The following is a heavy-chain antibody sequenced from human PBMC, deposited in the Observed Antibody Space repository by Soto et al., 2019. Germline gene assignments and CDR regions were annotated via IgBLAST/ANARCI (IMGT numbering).Heavy chain of an antibody. CDR1: GGSISSYY. CDR3: ARAEGSYYGIL. Sequence: PSETLSLTCTVSGGSISSYYWSWIRQPPGKGLEWIGYIYYSGSTNYNPSLKSRVTISVDTSKNQFSLKLSSVTAAGTAVYYCARAEGSYYGILWGQGTLVTVSS. D-gene: IGHD3-10*01. V-gene: IGHV4-59*01. CDR2: IYYSGST. J-gene: IGHJ4*02.